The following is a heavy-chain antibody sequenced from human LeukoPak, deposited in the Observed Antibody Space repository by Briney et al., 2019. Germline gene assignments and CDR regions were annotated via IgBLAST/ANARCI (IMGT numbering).Heavy chain of an antibody. V-gene: IGHV3-30*18. CDR2: ISNDGSNK. J-gene: IGHJ4*02. D-gene: IGHD6-19*01. Sequence: GGSLRLSCAASGFTFSSYGMHWVRQAPGKGLEWVAIISNDGSNKYCADSVKGRFTISRDNSKNTLYLQMNSLRAEDTAVYYCAKTTAGYSSGWVDYWGRGTLVTVSS. CDR1: GFTFSSYG. CDR3: AKTTAGYSSGWVDY.